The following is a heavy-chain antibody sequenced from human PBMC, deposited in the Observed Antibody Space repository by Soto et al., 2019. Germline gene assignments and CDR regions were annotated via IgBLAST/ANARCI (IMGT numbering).Heavy chain of an antibody. CDR3: AGIAAAGPFDY. CDR1: GFTFSSYG. CDR2: IWYDGSNK. D-gene: IGHD6-13*01. V-gene: IGHV3-33*01. Sequence: PGGSLRLSCAASGFTFSSYGMHWVRQAPGKGLEWVAVIWYDGSNKYYADSVKGRFTISRDNSKNTLYLQMNSLRAEDTAVYYCAGIAAAGPFDYWGQGTLVTVSS. J-gene: IGHJ4*02.